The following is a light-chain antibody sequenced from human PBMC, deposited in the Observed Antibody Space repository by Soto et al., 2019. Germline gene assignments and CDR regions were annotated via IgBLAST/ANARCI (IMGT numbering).Light chain of an antibody. CDR3: QQYNSYSLT. CDR2: DAS. Sequence: DIQMTQSPSTLSASVGDRVTITCRPSQSVSGWLAWYQQKPGKAPKLLIYDASSLESGVPSRFSGSRSGTVYSLTISSLQPDDFATYYCQQYNSYSLTFGQGTKVDIK. V-gene: IGKV1-5*01. J-gene: IGKJ1*01. CDR1: QSVSGW.